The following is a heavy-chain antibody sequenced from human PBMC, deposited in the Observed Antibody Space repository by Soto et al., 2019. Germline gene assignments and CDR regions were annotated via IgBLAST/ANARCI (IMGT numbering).Heavy chain of an antibody. D-gene: IGHD7-27*01. CDR2: ISGGGDAA. J-gene: IGHJ2*01. CDR1: GVTFINYA. CDR3: ARKILGSTTRPNYWYFDL. Sequence: EVQGLESGGGLVQPGGSLRLSCAGSGVTFINYAMNWVRQAPGKGLEWVASISGGGDAAFFPDSVRGRFTISRDNSKNTVTLQMNSLGVDDTAVYYCARKILGSTTRPNYWYFDLWGRGTLVTVSS. V-gene: IGHV3-23*01.